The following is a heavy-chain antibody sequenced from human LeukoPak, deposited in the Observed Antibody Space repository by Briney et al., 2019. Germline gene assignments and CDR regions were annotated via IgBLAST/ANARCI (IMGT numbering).Heavy chain of an antibody. CDR3: ARDCSGGSCYWDYYYGMDV. D-gene: IGHD2-15*01. CDR1: GGTVSSYV. V-gene: IGHV1-69*13. J-gene: IGHJ6*02. CDR2: VLPIFGTA. Sequence: SVKVSCKASGGTVSSYVFSWVRQAPGQGLEWMGGVLPIFGTAIYAQKWQGRVTITADESTSTAYMELRSLRSDDTAVYYCARDCSGGSCYWDYYYGMDVWGQGTTVTVSS.